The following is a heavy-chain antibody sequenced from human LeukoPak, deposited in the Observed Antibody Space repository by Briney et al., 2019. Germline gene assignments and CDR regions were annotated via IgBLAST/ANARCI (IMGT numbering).Heavy chain of an antibody. CDR3: AKRGVVIRVILVGFHKEAYYFDS. Sequence: GGSLRLSCAVSGITLSNYGMSWVRQAPGKGLEWVAGISDSGGRTNYADSVKGRFAISRDNPRNTLYLQINSLRAEDTAVYFCAKRGVVIRVILVGFHKEAYYFDSWGQGALVTVSS. CDR2: ISDSGGRT. CDR1: GITLSNYG. J-gene: IGHJ4*02. V-gene: IGHV3-23*01. D-gene: IGHD3-22*01.